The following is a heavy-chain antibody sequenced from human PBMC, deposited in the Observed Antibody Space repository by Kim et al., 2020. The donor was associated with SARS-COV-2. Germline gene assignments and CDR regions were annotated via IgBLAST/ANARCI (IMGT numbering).Heavy chain of an antibody. V-gene: IGHV3-53*01. J-gene: IGHJ5*02. CDR2: IYSGGST. CDR1: GFTVSSNY. Sequence: GGSLRLSCAASGFTVSSNYMSWVRQAPGKGLEWVSVIYSGGSTYYADSVKGRFTISRDNSKNTLYLQMNSLRAEDTAVYYCARGIRYNWNDGLDPWGQGTLVTVSS. CDR3: ARGIRYNWNDGLDP. D-gene: IGHD1-20*01.